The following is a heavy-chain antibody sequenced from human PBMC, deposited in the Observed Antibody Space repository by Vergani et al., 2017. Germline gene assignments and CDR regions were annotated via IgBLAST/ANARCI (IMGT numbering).Heavy chain of an antibody. D-gene: IGHD5-12*01. J-gene: IGHJ6*01. CDR3: DKASPRNSGYDYLYYYHAMDV. V-gene: IGHV3-33*06. CDR2: TWYDGNNK. Sequence: QVQLQESGPGLVKPSETLSLTCAVSGYSISSGYYWGWIRQPPGKGLEWVAVTWYDGNNKQYADSVKGRFTISRDNSKSTMYLQMNSLRDEDTGVYYCDKASPRNSGYDYLYYYHAMDVWWQGATVIVAS. CDR1: GYSISSGYY.